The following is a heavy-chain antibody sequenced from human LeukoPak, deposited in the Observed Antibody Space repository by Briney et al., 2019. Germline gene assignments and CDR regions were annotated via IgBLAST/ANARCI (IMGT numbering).Heavy chain of an antibody. CDR1: RFTFSNYW. D-gene: IGHD1-26*01. J-gene: IGHJ4*02. CDR3: ARDWMGATTDFDY. Sequence: GGSLRLSCAASRFTFSNYWMAWVRQAPGKGLEWVANIKQDGSEKYYVDSVKGRFTISRDNAKNSLFLQMNSLKDEDTAVYYCARDWMGATTDFDYWGQGTLVTVSS. V-gene: IGHV3-7*01. CDR2: IKQDGSEK.